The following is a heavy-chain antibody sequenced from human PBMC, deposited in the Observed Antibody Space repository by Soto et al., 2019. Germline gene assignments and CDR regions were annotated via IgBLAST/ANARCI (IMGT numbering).Heavy chain of an antibody. Sequence: PSETLSLTCAVYGGSFSGYYWSWIRQPPGKGLEWIGEINHSGSTNYNPSLKSRVTISVDTSKNQFSLKLSSVTAADTAVYYRARGFYYTYDFWSGYYTGMDYWGQGTLVTVSS. CDR2: INHSGST. D-gene: IGHD3-3*01. CDR1: GGSFSGYY. J-gene: IGHJ4*02. V-gene: IGHV4-34*01. CDR3: ARGFYYTYDFWSGYYTGMDY.